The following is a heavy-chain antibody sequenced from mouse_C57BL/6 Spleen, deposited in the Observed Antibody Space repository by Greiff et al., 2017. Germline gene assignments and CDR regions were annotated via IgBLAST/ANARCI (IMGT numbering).Heavy chain of an antibody. CDR1: GFNIKDYY. CDR2: IDPEDGET. J-gene: IGHJ1*03. Sequence: EVKLVESGAELVKPGASVKLSCTASGFNIKDYYMHWVKQRTEQGLEWIGRIDPEDGETKYAPKFQGKATITADTSSNTAYLQLSSLTSEDTAVYYCARALTTVNWYFDVWGTGTTVTVSS. V-gene: IGHV14-2*01. D-gene: IGHD1-1*01. CDR3: ARALTTVNWYFDV.